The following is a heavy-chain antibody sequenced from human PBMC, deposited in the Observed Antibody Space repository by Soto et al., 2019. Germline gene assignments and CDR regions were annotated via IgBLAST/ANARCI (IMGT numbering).Heavy chain of an antibody. CDR1: GYSFSNYG. CDR2: ISAYNGNT. J-gene: IGHJ4*02. D-gene: IGHD6-6*01. CDR3: AGDFRPENTMATLNFEY. Sequence: QVQLVQSGAEAKKPGASVRVSCKASGYSFSNYGISWVRQAPGQGLVWRGWISAYNGNTDFAQKVQGRVIMATDTPTTTAYMELRSLRSHYTAVYSCAGDFRPENTMATLNFEYWGQGTLVTDSS. V-gene: IGHV1-18*01.